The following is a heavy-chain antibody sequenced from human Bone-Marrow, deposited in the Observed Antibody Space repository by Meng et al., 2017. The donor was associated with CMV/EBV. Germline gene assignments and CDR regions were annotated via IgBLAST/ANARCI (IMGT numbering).Heavy chain of an antibody. V-gene: IGHV6-1*01. CDR1: GDRVAANRGA. CDR3: AREGPLQQLET. CDR2: TYYRSKWYY. D-gene: IGHD6-13*01. J-gene: IGHJ5*02. Sequence: IAGDRVAANRGAWNWIRQAPSRGLEWLGRTYYRSKWYYDDEVAVKSRITINPNTSKNQFSLQLNSVTPDDTAVYYCAREGPLQQLETWGQGTLVTVSS.